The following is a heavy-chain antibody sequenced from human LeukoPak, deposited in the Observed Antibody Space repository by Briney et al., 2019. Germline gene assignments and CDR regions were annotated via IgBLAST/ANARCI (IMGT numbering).Heavy chain of an antibody. J-gene: IGHJ4*02. CDR1: GFTFSSYG. V-gene: IGHV3-30*03. CDR3: ARDQVVLDY. Sequence: GGSLRLSCAASGFTFSSYGMHWVRQAPGKGLELGAVISYDGSNKYYADSVKGRFTISRDNAKNSLYLQMNSLRAEDPAVYYCARDQVVLDYWGQGTLVPVPS. D-gene: IGHD2-15*01. CDR2: ISYDGSNK.